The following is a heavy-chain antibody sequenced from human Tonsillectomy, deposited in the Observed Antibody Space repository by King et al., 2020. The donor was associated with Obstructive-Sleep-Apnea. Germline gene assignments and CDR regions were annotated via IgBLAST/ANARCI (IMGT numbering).Heavy chain of an antibody. CDR2: IYVSGTT. J-gene: IGHJ6*02. D-gene: IGHD1-26*01. CDR3: ARTGWDQTGYYYYGMDV. V-gene: IGHV4-39*07. CDR1: GDSISSSGYY. Sequence: QLQESCPGLVKPSETLSLTCTVSGDSISSSGYYWGWIRQPPGKGLEWIGSIYVSGTTYYNPSLKSRGTISVDTSKNQFSLKLSSVTAADTAVYYCARTGWDQTGYYYYGMDVWGQGTTVTVSS.